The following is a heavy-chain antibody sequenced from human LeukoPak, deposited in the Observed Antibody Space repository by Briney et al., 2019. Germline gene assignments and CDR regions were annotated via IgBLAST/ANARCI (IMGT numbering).Heavy chain of an antibody. Sequence: PGGSLRLSCAASGFPFSSYSMNWVRQAPGKGLEWVSVIYSGGSTYYADSVKGRFTISRDNSKNTLYLQMNSLRAEDTAVYYCASTTGTTRGLYWGQGTLVTVSS. CDR3: ASTTGTTRGLY. J-gene: IGHJ4*02. CDR2: IYSGGST. V-gene: IGHV3-53*01. D-gene: IGHD1-1*01. CDR1: GFPFSSYS.